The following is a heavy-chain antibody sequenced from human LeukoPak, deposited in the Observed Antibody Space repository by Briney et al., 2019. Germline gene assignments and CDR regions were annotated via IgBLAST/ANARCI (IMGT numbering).Heavy chain of an antibody. J-gene: IGHJ6*03. CDR2: ISSSSSYI. D-gene: IGHD3-3*01. Sequence: GGSLRLSYAASGFTFSSYSMNWVRQAPGKGLEWVSSISSSSSYIYYADSVKGRFTISRDNAKNSLYLQMNSLRAEDTAVYYCARVKSTGDFWSGKQNIISHYYYYMDVWGKGTTVTVSS. CDR1: GFTFSSYS. CDR3: ARVKSTGDFWSGKQNIISHYYYYMDV. V-gene: IGHV3-21*01.